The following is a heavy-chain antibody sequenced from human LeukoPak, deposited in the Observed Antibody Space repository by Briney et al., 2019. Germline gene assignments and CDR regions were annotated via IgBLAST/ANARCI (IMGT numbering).Heavy chain of an antibody. V-gene: IGHV4-39*01. CDR3: ASTMVRGIDY. CDR2: IYYSGST. CDR1: GGSISSSSYY. Sequence: SETLSLTCTVSGGSISSSSYYWGWLRQPPGRGLEWIASIYYSGSTYYNPSLKSRVTISVDTSKNQFSLKLSSVTAADTAVYYCASTMVRGIDYWGQGTLVTVSS. J-gene: IGHJ4*02. D-gene: IGHD3-10*01.